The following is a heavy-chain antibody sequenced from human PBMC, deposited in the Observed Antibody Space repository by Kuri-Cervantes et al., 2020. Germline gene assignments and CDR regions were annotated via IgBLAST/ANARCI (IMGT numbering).Heavy chain of an antibody. CDR2: INAGNGNT. CDR3: ARVQGSSWSGYYYYMDV. D-gene: IGHD6-13*01. V-gene: IGHV1-3*01. J-gene: IGHJ6*03. Sequence: ASVKVSCKASGYTFSSYAMHWVRQAPGQRLEWMGWINAGNGNTKYSQKFQGRVTITRDTSASTAYMELSSLRSEDTAVYYCARVQGSSWSGYYYYMDVWGKGTTVTVSS. CDR1: GYTFSSYA.